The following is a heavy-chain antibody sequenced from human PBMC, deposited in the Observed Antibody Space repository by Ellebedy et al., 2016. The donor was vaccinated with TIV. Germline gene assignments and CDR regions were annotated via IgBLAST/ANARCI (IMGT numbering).Heavy chain of an antibody. Sequence: GGSLRLSCVASGFSFRSYWMSWVRQAPGKGLEWVANIYQDGSAQYYADFVKGRFTISRDNAKNSLFLQMNNLRVEDTAVYYCARRGSYGDYAVQVNSWFDRWGRGTLVSVSS. D-gene: IGHD4-17*01. CDR1: GFSFRSYW. V-gene: IGHV3-7*01. CDR2: IYQDGSAQ. CDR3: ARRGSYGDYAVQVNSWFDR. J-gene: IGHJ5*02.